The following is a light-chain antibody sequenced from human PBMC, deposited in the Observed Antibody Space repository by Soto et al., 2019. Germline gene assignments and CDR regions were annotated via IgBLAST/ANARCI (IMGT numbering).Light chain of an antibody. CDR2: ANT. CDR1: SSYIGAGYD. Sequence: QSALTQPPSVSGAPGQRVTISCTGSSSYIGAGYDVHWYQQLPGTAPKLLIYANTNRPSGVPDRFSVSKSGTSASLAITGLQAEDEDDYYCQSYDDSLGGHVIFGGGTKLTVL. J-gene: IGLJ2*01. CDR3: QSYDDSLGGHVI. V-gene: IGLV1-40*01.